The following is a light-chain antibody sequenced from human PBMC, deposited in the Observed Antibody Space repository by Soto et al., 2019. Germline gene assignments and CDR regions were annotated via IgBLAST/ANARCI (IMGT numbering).Light chain of an antibody. CDR2: EVS. J-gene: IGLJ2*01. Sequence: QSVLTQPASVSGSPGQSITISCTGTDSDIGGYNYVSWYQQHAGKAPQLMIYEVSNRPPGISDRFSGSKSAYTPSLTISRLQAADEGDYYCASYRDTARVVFGGGTKVTVL. CDR3: ASYRDTARVV. CDR1: DSDIGGYNY. V-gene: IGLV2-14*01.